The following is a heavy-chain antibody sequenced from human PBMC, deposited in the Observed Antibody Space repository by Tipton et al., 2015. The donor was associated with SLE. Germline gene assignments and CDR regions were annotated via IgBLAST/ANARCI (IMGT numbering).Heavy chain of an antibody. D-gene: IGHD3-22*01. V-gene: IGHV4-39*07. CDR1: GGSISSSSYY. CDR3: ARVGYYYELHY. CDR2: IYHSGST. Sequence: TLSLTCTVSGGSISSSSYYWGWIRQPPGKGLEWIGSIYHSGSTYYNPSLKSRVTISVDTSKNQFSLKLSSVTAADTAVYYCARVGYYYELHYWGQGTLVTVSS. J-gene: IGHJ4*02.